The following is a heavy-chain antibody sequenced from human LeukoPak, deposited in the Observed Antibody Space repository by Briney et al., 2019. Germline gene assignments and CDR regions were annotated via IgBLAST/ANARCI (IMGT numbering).Heavy chain of an antibody. CDR3: ARGRYCSSTSCPYNWFDP. D-gene: IGHD2-2*01. Sequence: ASAKVSCKASGYTFTSYDINWVRQATGQGLEWMGWMNPNSGNTGYAQKFQGRVTMTRNTSISTAYMELSSLRSEDTAVYYCARGRYCSSTSCPYNWFDPWGQGTLVTVSS. J-gene: IGHJ5*02. CDR1: GYTFTSYD. V-gene: IGHV1-8*01. CDR2: MNPNSGNT.